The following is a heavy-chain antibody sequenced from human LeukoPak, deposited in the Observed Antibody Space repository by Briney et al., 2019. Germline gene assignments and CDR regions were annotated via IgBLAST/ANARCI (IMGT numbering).Heavy chain of an antibody. CDR1: GFPFSTYG. D-gene: IGHD5-24*01. J-gene: IGHJ3*02. CDR2: IRYDGSNK. V-gene: IGHV3-30*02. CDR3: AKDGGDGYNHDAFDI. Sequence: GGSLRLSCAASGFPFSTYGMHWVRQAPGKGLEWVAFIRYDGSNKYYADSVKGRFTISRDNSKNTLYLQMNSPRAEDTAVYYCAKDGGDGYNHDAFDIWGQGTMVTVSS.